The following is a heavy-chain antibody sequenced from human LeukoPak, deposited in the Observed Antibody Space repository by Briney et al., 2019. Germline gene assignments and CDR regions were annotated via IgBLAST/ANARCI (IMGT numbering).Heavy chain of an antibody. CDR3: ATDPGGSYYYDY. J-gene: IGHJ4*02. Sequence: ASVKVSCKVSGYTLTELSMHWVRQAPGKGLEWMGGFDPEDGETIYAQEFQGRVTMTEDTSTDTAYMELSSLRSEDTAVYYCATDPGGSYYYDYWGQGTLVTVSS. D-gene: IGHD1-26*01. V-gene: IGHV1-24*01. CDR2: FDPEDGET. CDR1: GYTLTELS.